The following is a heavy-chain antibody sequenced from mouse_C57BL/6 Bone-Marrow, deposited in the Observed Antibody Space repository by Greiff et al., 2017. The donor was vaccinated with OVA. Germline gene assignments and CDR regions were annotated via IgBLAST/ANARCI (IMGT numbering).Heavy chain of an antibody. CDR2: IYPRSGNT. Sequence: LVESGAELARPGASVKLSCKASGYTFTSYGISWVKQRTGQGLEWIGEIYPRSGNTYYNEKFKGKATLTADKSSSTAYMELRSLTSEDSAVYFCARRIYYGYDRYFDVWGTGTTVTVSS. V-gene: IGHV1-81*01. J-gene: IGHJ1*03. D-gene: IGHD2-2*01. CDR1: GYTFTSYG. CDR3: ARRIYYGYDRYFDV.